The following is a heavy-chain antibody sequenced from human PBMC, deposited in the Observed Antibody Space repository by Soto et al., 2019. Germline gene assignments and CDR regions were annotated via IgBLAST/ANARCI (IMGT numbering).Heavy chain of an antibody. D-gene: IGHD3-22*01. V-gene: IGHV1-2*02. J-gene: IGHJ3*02. Sequence: QVQLVQSGAEVKKPGASVKVSCKASGYTFTGYYMHWVRQAPGQGLEWMGWINPNSGGTNYAQKFQGRVTMTRDTSISTAYMELSRLRSDDTAVYYCARAGNYYDGSGYYPNDAFDIWGQGTMVTVSS. CDR2: INPNSGGT. CDR1: GYTFTGYY. CDR3: ARAGNYYDGSGYYPNDAFDI.